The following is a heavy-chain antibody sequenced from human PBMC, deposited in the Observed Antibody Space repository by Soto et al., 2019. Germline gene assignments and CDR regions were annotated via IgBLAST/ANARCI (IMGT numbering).Heavy chain of an antibody. CDR1: GFIFNDYA. CDR2: ISGSGGNT. Sequence: PVGSLRLSCAASGFIFNDYAMSWVRQAPGKGLEWVSTISGSGGNTYYADSVKGRCTISRDYSRNTLNLQVNSLRAEDTAVYYCATARGDYGHFFDYWGQGTLVTVSS. D-gene: IGHD4-17*01. V-gene: IGHV3-23*01. CDR3: ATARGDYGHFFDY. J-gene: IGHJ4*02.